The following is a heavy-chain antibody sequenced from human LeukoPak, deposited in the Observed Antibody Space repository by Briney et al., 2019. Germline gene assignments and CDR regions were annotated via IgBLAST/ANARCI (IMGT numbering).Heavy chain of an antibody. CDR2: ISPYSAYT. Sequence: GASVKVSCKASGDSTNTYGVAWVRQAPGQGLEWIGWISPYSAYTKYADALQGRVTMTTDTPTTTSYMELRSLSSDDTAVYFCANVAKGRYFFYYMDAWGKGTTVTVS. V-gene: IGHV1-18*04. CDR1: GDSTNTYG. CDR3: ANVAKGRYFFYYMDA. J-gene: IGHJ6*03.